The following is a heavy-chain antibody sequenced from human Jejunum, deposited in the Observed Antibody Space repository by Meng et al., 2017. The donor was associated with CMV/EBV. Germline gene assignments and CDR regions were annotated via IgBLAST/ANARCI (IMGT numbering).Heavy chain of an antibody. CDR2: ISTYSTYI. J-gene: IGHJ4*02. V-gene: IGHV3-21*01. Sequence: FTSYTMRWVRHVPGKGLEWVSSISTYSTYIYYADSVKGRFTISRDNAKNSLYLQMDTLRAEDTAVYYCASGFCGSTSCYREFDYWGQGTLVTVSS. CDR3: ASGFCGSTSCYREFDY. D-gene: IGHD2-2*01. CDR1: FTSYT.